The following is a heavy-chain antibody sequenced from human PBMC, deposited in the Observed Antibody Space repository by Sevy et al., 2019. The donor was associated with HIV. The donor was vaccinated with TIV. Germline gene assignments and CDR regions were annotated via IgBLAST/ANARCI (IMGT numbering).Heavy chain of an antibody. V-gene: IGHV3-33*03. CDR1: GFDFSTYD. J-gene: IGHJ3*01. CDR3: AKRERSYYDSSGNYDAFDV. CDR2: ISFDGSDK. D-gene: IGHD3-22*01. Sequence: GGSLRLSCAASGFDFSTYDMHWVRQAPGKGLEWVAFISFDGSDKWYGDSVKGRFTISRDNSKNTLYVQMNILRDEDTAVYYCAKRERSYYDSSGNYDAFDVWGQGTLVTVSS.